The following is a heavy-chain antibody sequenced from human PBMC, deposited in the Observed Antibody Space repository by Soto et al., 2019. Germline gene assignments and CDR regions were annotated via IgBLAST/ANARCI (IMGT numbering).Heavy chain of an antibody. J-gene: IGHJ5*02. Sequence: QLQLQESSSGLVKPSQTLSLTCAVSGGSISSGGYSWSWIRQPPGKGLEWIGYIYHSGSTYYNPSLKIRVTISVDRSKNQFSLKLSSVTAADTAVYYCARVPDRWGQGTLVTVSS. CDR3: ARVPDR. V-gene: IGHV4-30-2*01. D-gene: IGHD2-2*01. CDR1: GGSISSGGYS. CDR2: IYHSGST.